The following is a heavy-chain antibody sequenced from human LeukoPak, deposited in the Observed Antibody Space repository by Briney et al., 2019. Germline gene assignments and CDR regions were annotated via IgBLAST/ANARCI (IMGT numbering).Heavy chain of an antibody. CDR1: GFTFSSYW. J-gene: IGHJ4*02. D-gene: IGHD3-3*01. Sequence: WGSLRLSCAASGFTFSSYWMSWVRQAPGKGLEWVANIKQDGSEKYYVDSVKGRFTISRDNAKNSLYLQMNSLRAEDTAVYYCARVEYDFWSGLDPRGAPDYWGQGTLVTVSS. CDR2: IKQDGSEK. V-gene: IGHV3-7*01. CDR3: ARVEYDFWSGLDPRGAPDY.